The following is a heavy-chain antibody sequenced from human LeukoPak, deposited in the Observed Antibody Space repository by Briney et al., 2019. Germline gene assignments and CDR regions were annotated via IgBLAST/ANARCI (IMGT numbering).Heavy chain of an antibody. V-gene: IGHV3-21*01. CDR1: GLTFSRYG. Sequence: GGSLRLSCVDSGLTFSRYGMNWVRQAPGKGLEWVSSISSGPTYIYYAHSVKGRFTVSRDNAKNSLYLQMDSLRAEDTAVYYCARVPYSSPKSRYYFDYWGQGTLVTVSS. CDR3: ARVPYSSPKSRYYFDY. D-gene: IGHD2-21*01. J-gene: IGHJ4*02. CDR2: ISSGPTYI.